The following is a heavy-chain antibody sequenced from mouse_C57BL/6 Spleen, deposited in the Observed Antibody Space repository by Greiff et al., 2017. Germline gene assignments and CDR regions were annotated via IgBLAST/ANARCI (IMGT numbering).Heavy chain of an antibody. V-gene: IGHV5-9*01. CDR2: ISGGGGNP. Sequence: EVKLMESGGGLVKPGGSLKFSCAASGFTFSSYTMPWVRQTPEKRLEWVATISGGGGNPYYPDSVKGLFTISRDNAKKPLYLQMSSLRSEDTALYYCARPEYGHWYFDVWGTGTTVTVSS. CDR1: GFTFSSYT. J-gene: IGHJ1*03. CDR3: ARPEYGHWYFDV. D-gene: IGHD2-10*02.